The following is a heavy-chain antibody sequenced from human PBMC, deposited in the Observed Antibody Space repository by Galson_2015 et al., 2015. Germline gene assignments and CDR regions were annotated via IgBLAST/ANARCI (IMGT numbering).Heavy chain of an antibody. V-gene: IGHV3-11*01. CDR1: GFTFSDYY. CDR3: ARGRYYYDGSGA. J-gene: IGHJ4*02. Sequence: SLRLSCAASGFTFSDYYLTWIRQAPGKGLEWVSYISGGGNTISYADSVKGRFTISRANAKDSLYLQMNSLRAEDTAVYYCARGRYYYDGSGAWGQGTLVTVSS. D-gene: IGHD3-22*01. CDR2: ISGGGNTI.